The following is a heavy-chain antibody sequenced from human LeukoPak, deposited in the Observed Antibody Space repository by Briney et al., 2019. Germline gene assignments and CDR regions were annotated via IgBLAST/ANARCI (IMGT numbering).Heavy chain of an antibody. CDR2: IKQDGSEK. CDR3: ARSAGGYSSSWYVDY. D-gene: IGHD6-13*01. CDR1: GFTFSSYW. Sequence: GGSLRLSCAASGFTFSSYWMSWVRQAPGKGLEWVANIKQDGSEKYYVDSVKGRFTISRDNAKNSLYLQMNSLRAEDTAVYYCARSAGGYSSSWYVDYWGQGTLVTVSS. V-gene: IGHV3-7*04. J-gene: IGHJ4*02.